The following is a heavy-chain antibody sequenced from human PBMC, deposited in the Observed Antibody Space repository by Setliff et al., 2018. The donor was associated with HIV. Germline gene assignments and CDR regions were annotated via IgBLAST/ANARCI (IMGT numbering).Heavy chain of an antibody. Sequence: SETLSLTCTVSGGSISTYYWSWIRQSPGKGLELIGYIYYSGSTKYNSSLKSRLTISVDTSKNQFSLKLRSVTAADTAFYYCARGVTHPPPFGAFDIWGLGTLVTVSS. CDR1: GGSISTYY. J-gene: IGHJ3*02. CDR2: IYYSGST. CDR3: ARGVTHPPPFGAFDI. D-gene: IGHD5-18*01. V-gene: IGHV4-59*01.